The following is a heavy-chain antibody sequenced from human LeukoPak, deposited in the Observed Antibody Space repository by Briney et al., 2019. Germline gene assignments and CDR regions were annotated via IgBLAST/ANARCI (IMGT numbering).Heavy chain of an antibody. V-gene: IGHV4-59*01. D-gene: IGHD3-10*01. CDR3: ARGTMVRGVKPPNWFDP. CDR2: IYYSGST. Sequence: SETLSLTCTVSGGSISSYYWSWVRQPPGKGLEWIGYIYYSGSTNYNPSLKSRVTISVETSKNQFSLKLSSVTAADTAVYYCARGTMVRGVKPPNWFDPWGQGTLVTVSS. J-gene: IGHJ5*02. CDR1: GGSISSYY.